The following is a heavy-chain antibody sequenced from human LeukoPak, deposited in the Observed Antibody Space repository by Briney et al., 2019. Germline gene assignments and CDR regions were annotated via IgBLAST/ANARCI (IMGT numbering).Heavy chain of an antibody. CDR2: INHSGST. CDR3: AGRGAPVAGASSFDF. Sequence: SETLSLTCAVYGGSFSGYYWSWIRQPPGKGLEWIGEINHSGSTNYNPALKSRVTISVDTSKNQFSLKVRSVTAADTAVYYCAGRGAPVAGASSFDFWGQGALVTVSS. J-gene: IGHJ4*02. V-gene: IGHV4-34*01. D-gene: IGHD6-19*01. CDR1: GGSFSGYY.